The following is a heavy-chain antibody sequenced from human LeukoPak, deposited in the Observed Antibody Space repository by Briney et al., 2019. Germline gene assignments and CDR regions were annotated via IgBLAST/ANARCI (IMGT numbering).Heavy chain of an antibody. V-gene: IGHV3-23*01. CDR2: ISGSGDNT. J-gene: IGHJ5*02. CDR3: ARDYYLGIVDQ. Sequence: GGSLRLSCAASGFTFSNYAMSWVRQAPGKGLEWVSAISGSGDNTYYADSVKGRFTVSRDNAKNTLYLQMNSLRVEDTAVYYCARDYYLGIVDQWGQGTRVTVSS. CDR1: GFTFSNYA. D-gene: IGHD7-27*01.